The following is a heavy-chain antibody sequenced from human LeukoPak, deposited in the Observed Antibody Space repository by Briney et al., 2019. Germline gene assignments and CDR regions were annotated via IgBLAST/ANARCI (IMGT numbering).Heavy chain of an antibody. CDR1: GYTFTSYG. Sequence: ASVKVSCKASGYTFTSYGISWVRQAPGQGLEWMGWISAYNGNTNYAQKLQGRVTMTTDTSTSTAYMELRILRSDDTAVYYCARTDYYDSSGYPSASYAFDIWGQGTMVTVSS. V-gene: IGHV1-18*01. D-gene: IGHD3-22*01. CDR2: ISAYNGNT. J-gene: IGHJ3*02. CDR3: ARTDYYDSSGYPSASYAFDI.